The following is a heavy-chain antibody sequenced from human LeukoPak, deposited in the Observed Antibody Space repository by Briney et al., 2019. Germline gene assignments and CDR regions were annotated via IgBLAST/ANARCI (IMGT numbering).Heavy chain of an antibody. J-gene: IGHJ4*02. Sequence: PGGSLRLSCAASGFTFSSYWMHWVRQAPGKGLVWVSRINSDGSSTSYADSVKGRFTISRDNAKNTLYLQMNSLRAEDTAVYYCAKEDMVRGVYDYWGQGTLVTVSS. CDR1: GFTFSSYW. V-gene: IGHV3-74*01. CDR2: INSDGSST. CDR3: AKEDMVRGVYDY. D-gene: IGHD3-10*01.